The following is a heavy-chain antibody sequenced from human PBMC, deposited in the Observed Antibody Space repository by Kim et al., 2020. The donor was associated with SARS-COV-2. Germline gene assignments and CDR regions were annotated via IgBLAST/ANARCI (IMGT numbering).Heavy chain of an antibody. J-gene: IGHJ4*02. CDR2: ISAYNGNT. V-gene: IGHV1-18*01. D-gene: IGHD3-10*02. CDR1: GYTFTSYG. Sequence: ASVRVSCKASGYTFTSYGISWVRQAPGQGLEWMGWISAYNGNTNYAQKLQGRVTRTTDTSTSTAYMELRSLRSDDTAVYYCARDGPYYVPYYFDYWGQGTLVTVSS. CDR3: ARDGPYYVPYYFDY.